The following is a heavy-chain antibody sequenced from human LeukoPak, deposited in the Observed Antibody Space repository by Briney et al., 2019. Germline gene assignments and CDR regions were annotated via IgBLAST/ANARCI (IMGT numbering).Heavy chain of an antibody. CDR2: ISSTGNII. CDR3: ARCRVGSGWYIPFEY. CDR1: RFTFSSYE. Sequence: GGSLRLSCVASRFTFSSYEMNWVRQAPGGGPEWVSYISSTGNIIFYADSGEGRFTIPRDNANHILHPQKNHQRAEHNPVYYCARCRVGSGWYIPFEYWGQGTLVTVSS. J-gene: IGHJ4*02. V-gene: IGHV3-48*03. D-gene: IGHD6-19*01.